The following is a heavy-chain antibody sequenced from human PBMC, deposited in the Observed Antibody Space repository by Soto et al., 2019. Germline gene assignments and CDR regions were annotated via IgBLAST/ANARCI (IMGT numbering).Heavy chain of an antibody. D-gene: IGHD3-22*01. CDR1: GGPISSSSYY. Sequence: SETLSLTCTVSGGPISSSSYYWGWIRQPPGKGLEWIGSIYYSGSTYYNPSLKSRVTISVDTSKNQFSLKLSSVTAADTAVYYCASTHYYDSSGYPNWFDPWGQGTLVTVS. CDR3: ASTHYYDSSGYPNWFDP. J-gene: IGHJ5*02. V-gene: IGHV4-39*01. CDR2: IYYSGST.